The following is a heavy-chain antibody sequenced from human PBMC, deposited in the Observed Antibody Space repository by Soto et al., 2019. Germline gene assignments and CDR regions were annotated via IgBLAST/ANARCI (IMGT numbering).Heavy chain of an antibody. D-gene: IGHD3-22*01. Sequence: EVQLVESGGGLIQPGGSLRVSCAASGFTVSRSYMSGVRQAPGKGLEWVSVIYSGGSTNYADSVKGRFTISRDNSKNTVYLQMNSLRVEDTAVYYCARDTYYYDSSGQPYWGQGTLVTVSS. CDR3: ARDTYYYDSSGQPY. V-gene: IGHV3-53*01. J-gene: IGHJ4*02. CDR2: IYSGGST. CDR1: GFTVSRSY.